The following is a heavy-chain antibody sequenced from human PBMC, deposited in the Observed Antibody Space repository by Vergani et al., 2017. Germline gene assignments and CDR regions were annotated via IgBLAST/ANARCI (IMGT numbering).Heavy chain of an antibody. Sequence: EVQLVESGGGLVKPGGSLRLSCAASGFTFSSSSMNWVRQAPGKGLEWVSSISSSSSYIYYADSVKGRFTISRDNAKNSLYLQMNSLRAEDTAVYYCAMGGTPYSYYYMAVWGKGTTVTVSS. V-gene: IGHV3-21*01. CDR2: ISSSSSYI. CDR3: AMGGTPYSYYYMAV. J-gene: IGHJ6*03. CDR1: GFTFSSSS. D-gene: IGHD1-26*01.